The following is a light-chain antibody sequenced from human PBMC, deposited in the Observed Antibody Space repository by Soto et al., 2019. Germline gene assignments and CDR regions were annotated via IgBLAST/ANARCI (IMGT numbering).Light chain of an antibody. J-gene: IGKJ2*01. CDR3: QQSYSSPYT. CDR1: QSISTY. Sequence: DIQMTQSPSSLSTSVGDTVTITCRASQSISTYLNWYQQKPGRAPKLLIYTASTFQSGVPSRFSGSGSGTHFTLPISSLQPEDFATYYCQQSYSSPYTFGQGTKLQI. CDR2: TAS. V-gene: IGKV1-39*01.